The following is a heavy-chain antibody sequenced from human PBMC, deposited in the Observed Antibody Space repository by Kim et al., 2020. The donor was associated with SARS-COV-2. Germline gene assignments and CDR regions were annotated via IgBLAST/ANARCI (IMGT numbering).Heavy chain of an antibody. CDR2: IYYSGST. J-gene: IGHJ5*02. D-gene: IGHD4-4*01. V-gene: IGHV4-61*01. CDR1: GGSVSSGSYY. Sequence: SETLSLTCTVSGGSVSSGSYYWSWIRQPPGKGLEWIGYIYYSGSTNYNPSLKSRVTISVDTSKNQFSLKLSSVTAADTAVYYCALHRTPRDWFDPWGQGTLVTVSS. CDR3: ALHRTPRDWFDP.